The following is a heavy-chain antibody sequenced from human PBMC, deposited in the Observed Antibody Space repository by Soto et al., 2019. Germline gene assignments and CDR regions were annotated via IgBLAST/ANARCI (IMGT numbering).Heavy chain of an antibody. Sequence: GGSLRLSCAASGFTFSSYSMNWVRQAPGKGLEWVSSISSSSSYIYYADSVKGRFTISRDNAKNSLYLQMNSLRAEDTAVYYFARDLPPDSSGCHDYWGQGTLVTVSS. CDR3: ARDLPPDSSGCHDY. CDR1: GFTFSSYS. CDR2: ISSSSSYI. D-gene: IGHD6-19*01. J-gene: IGHJ4*02. V-gene: IGHV3-21*01.